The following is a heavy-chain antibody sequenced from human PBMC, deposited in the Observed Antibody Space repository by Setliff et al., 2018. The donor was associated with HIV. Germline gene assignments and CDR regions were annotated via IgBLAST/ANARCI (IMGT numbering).Heavy chain of an antibody. V-gene: IGHV3-23*01. J-gene: IGHJ4*02. CDR2: INADSSST. CDR1: GFTFSNYA. CDR3: ARDRGYTIVGAAEGDH. D-gene: IGHD1-26*01. Sequence: PGGSLRLSCAAPGFTFSNYAMSWVRQAPGEGLEWVSAINADSSSTTYADSVKGRFTISRDNAKNTVYLQMNSLRAEDTAVYYCARDRGYTIVGAAEGDHWGQGSLVTVSS.